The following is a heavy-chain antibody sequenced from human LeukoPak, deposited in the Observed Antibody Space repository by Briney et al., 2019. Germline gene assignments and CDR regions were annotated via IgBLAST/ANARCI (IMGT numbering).Heavy chain of an antibody. V-gene: IGHV4-4*09. D-gene: IGHD1-26*01. CDR3: ARYDSGSYTAFDY. CDR1: GGSISSYY. J-gene: IGHJ4*02. CDR2: IYSSGST. Sequence: SETLSLTCTVSGGSISSYYRSWIRQPPGKGLEWIGYIYSSGSTNYNPSLKSRVTMPVDTSKNQFSLKLTSVTAADTAVYYCARYDSGSYTAFDYWGQGTLVTVSS.